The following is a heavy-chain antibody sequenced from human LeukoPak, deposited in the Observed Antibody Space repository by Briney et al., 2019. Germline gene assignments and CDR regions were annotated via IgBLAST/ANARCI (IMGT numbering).Heavy chain of an antibody. CDR1: GYTLTELS. D-gene: IGHD3-3*01. CDR3: ATYDFWSGYHSHGNDY. J-gene: IGHJ4*02. V-gene: IGHV1-24*01. CDR2: FDPEDGET. Sequence: ASVTVSCKVSGYTLTELSMHWVRQAPGKGLEWMGGFDPEDGETIYAQKFQGRVTMTEDTSTDTAYMELSSLRSEDTAVYYCATYDFWSGYHSHGNDYWGQGTLVTVSS.